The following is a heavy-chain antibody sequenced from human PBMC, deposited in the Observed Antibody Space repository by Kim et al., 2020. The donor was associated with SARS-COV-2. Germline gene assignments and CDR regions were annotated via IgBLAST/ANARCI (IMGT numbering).Heavy chain of an antibody. CDR2: IYHSGST. J-gene: IGHJ3*02. V-gene: IGHV4-4*02. Sequence: SETLSLTCAVSGGSISSSNWWSWVRQPPGKGLEWIGEIYHSGSTNYNPSLKSRVTISVDKSKNQFSLKLSSVTAADTAVYYCARDLERGDYAFDIWGQGTMVNVSS. D-gene: IGHD3-16*01. CDR3: ARDLERGDYAFDI. CDR1: GGSISSSNW.